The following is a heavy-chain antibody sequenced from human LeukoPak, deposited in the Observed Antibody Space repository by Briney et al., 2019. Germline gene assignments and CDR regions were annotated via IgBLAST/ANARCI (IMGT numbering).Heavy chain of an antibody. CDR3: ARPYDFWSGYEALHDAFDI. CDR1: GYTFTSYG. CDR2: ILPYNVNT. Sequence: GASVKVPCKASGYTFTSYGITWVRQAPGQGLEWVGWILPYNVNTKYAQKLQGRVTMTTDTSTSTAYMELRSLSSDDTAVYYCARPYDFWSGYEALHDAFDIWGQGTMVTVSS. V-gene: IGHV1-18*01. J-gene: IGHJ3*02. D-gene: IGHD3-3*01.